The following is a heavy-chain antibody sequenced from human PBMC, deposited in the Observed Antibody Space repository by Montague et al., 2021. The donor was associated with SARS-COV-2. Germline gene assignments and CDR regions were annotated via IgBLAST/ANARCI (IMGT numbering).Heavy chain of an antibody. V-gene: IGHV2-70*11. Sequence: PALVKPTQTLTLTCTFSGSSLSTSGMCVSWIRQPPGKALEWLARXDWGDDKYYSTSLKTRLTISKDTSKNQVVLTMTNMDPVDTATYYCARTYYDILTGRDYGMDVWGQGTTVTVSS. CDR3: ARTYYDILTGRDYGMDV. D-gene: IGHD3-9*01. J-gene: IGHJ6*02. CDR2: XDWGDDK. CDR1: GSSLSTSGMC.